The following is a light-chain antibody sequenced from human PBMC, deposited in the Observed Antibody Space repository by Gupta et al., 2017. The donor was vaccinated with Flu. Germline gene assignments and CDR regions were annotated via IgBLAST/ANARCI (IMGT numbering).Light chain of an antibody. CDR1: QGISNY. CDR2: AAS. CDR3: QKYNSAPSLT. J-gene: IGKJ4*01. V-gene: IGKV1-27*01. Sequence: SALSASVGARVTITCRASQGISNYLAWYQQKPGKVPKLLIYAASTLQSGVPSRFSGSGSGTDFTLTISSLQPEDVATYYCQKYNSAPSLTFGGGTKVEIK.